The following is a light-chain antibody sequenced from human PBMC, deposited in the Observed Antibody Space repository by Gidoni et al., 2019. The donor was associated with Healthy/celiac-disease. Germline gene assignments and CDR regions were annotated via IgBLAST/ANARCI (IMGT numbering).Light chain of an antibody. Sequence: EIVMTQSPATLSVSTGERATLSCMASQSVSRNLACYQQKPGQAPRLIIYGASTRATGIPARFSGSGSGTEFTLTISSLQSEDFAVYYCQQYNNWPPWTFGQGTKVEIK. CDR3: QQYNNWPPWT. V-gene: IGKV3-15*01. J-gene: IGKJ1*01. CDR2: GAS. CDR1: QSVSRN.